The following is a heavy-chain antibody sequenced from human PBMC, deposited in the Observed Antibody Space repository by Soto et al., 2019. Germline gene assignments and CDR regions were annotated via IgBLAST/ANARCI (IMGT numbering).Heavy chain of an antibody. D-gene: IGHD3-3*01. Sequence: GGSLRLSCAASGFTVSSNYMSWVRQAPGKGLEWVSVIYSGGSTYYADSVKGRFTISRDNSKNTLYLQMNSLRAEDTAVYYCARDLSSNYDFWSGYSNWFDPWGQGTLVTVSS. CDR2: IYSGGST. CDR1: GFTVSSNY. V-gene: IGHV3-66*01. J-gene: IGHJ5*02. CDR3: ARDLSSNYDFWSGYSNWFDP.